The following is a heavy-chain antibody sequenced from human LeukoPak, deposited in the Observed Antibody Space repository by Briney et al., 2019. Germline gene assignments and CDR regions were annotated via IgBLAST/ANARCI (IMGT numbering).Heavy chain of an antibody. Sequence: KSGGSLRLSCAASGFTFSNYGMHWVRQAPGKGLEWVGRIKSKTDGGTTDYAAPVKGRFAVSRDDSKNTLYLQMTSLKTEDTAVYYCTTGGRRNDYPTPPLDSWGQGTLVTVSS. J-gene: IGHJ5*01. CDR2: IKSKTDGGTT. CDR3: TTGGRRNDYPTPPLDS. CDR1: GFTFSNYG. D-gene: IGHD5-24*01. V-gene: IGHV3-15*01.